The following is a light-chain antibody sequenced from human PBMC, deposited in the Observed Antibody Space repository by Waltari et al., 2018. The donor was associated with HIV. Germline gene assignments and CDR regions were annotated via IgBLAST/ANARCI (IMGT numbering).Light chain of an antibody. V-gene: IGLV7-46*01. CDR1: AGVLNRVHR. CDR2: DSN. J-gene: IGLJ2*01. CDR3: LLSYDGDVV. Sequence: QPVVTQEPSLTVSPGRTVILTCASSAGVLNRVHRPYWFQQRPGQAPKTLIFDSNNRYSWTPARFTGSFLGGKAALTLTGAQPEDDADYYCLLSYDGDVVFGGGTKLTVL.